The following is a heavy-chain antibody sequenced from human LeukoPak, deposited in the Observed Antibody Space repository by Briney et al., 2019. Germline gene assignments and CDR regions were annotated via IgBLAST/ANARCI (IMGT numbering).Heavy chain of an antibody. CDR3: AKARWSGPFYFDY. V-gene: IGHV3-23*01. CDR2: ISGSGGIT. J-gene: IGHJ4*02. D-gene: IGHD3-3*01. CDR1: GFTFSNYG. Sequence: GGSLRLSCAASGFTFSNYGMYWLRQAPGMGLEWVSTISGSGGITYYADSVKGRFTISRDNSKNTLYLQMNSLRAEDTAVYYCAKARWSGPFYFDYWGQGTLVTVSS.